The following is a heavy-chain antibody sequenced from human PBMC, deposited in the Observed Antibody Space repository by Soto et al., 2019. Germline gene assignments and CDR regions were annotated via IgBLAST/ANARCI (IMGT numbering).Heavy chain of an antibody. CDR3: ARDRSIAVAGAPDYYYGMDV. Sequence: SVKVSCKASGGTFSSYAISWVRQAPGQGLEWMGGTIPIFGTANYAQKFQGRVTITADESTSTAYMELSSLRSEDTAVYYCARDRSIAVAGAPDYYYGMDVWGQGTTVTVSS. CDR1: GGTFSSYA. J-gene: IGHJ6*02. V-gene: IGHV1-69*13. D-gene: IGHD6-19*01. CDR2: TIPIFGTA.